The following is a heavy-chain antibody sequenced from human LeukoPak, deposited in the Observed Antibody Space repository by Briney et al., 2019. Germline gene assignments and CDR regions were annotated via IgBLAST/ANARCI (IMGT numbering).Heavy chain of an antibody. CDR2: INHSGST. CDR1: GGSFSGYY. Sequence: SETLSLTCAVYGGSFSGYYWSWIRQPPGKGREWIGEINHSGSTNYNPSLKSRVTISVDTSKNQFSLKLSSVTAADTAVYYCARRDDCSGGSCKLGYWGQGTLVTVSS. D-gene: IGHD2-15*01. J-gene: IGHJ4*02. V-gene: IGHV4-34*01. CDR3: ARRDDCSGGSCKLGY.